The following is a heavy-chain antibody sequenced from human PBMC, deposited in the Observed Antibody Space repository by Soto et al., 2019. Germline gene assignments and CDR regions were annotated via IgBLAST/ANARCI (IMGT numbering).Heavy chain of an antibody. D-gene: IGHD2-15*01. V-gene: IGHV1-69*13. CDR3: ARESRYCSGGSCYFLPGIDY. Sequence: GASVKVSCKASGCTFSSYAISWVRQAPGQGLEWMGGIIPIFGTANYAQKFQGRVTITADESTSTAYMGLSSLRSEDTAVYYCARESRYCSGGSCYFLPGIDYWGQGTLVTVSS. CDR2: IIPIFGTA. J-gene: IGHJ4*02. CDR1: GCTFSSYA.